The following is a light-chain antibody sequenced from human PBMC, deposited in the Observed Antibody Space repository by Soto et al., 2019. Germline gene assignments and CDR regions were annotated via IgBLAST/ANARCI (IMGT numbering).Light chain of an antibody. CDR3: QHYTLLPLP. V-gene: IGKV3-15*01. J-gene: IGKJ4*01. CDR1: QSVRAK. Sequence: TLSTDTLSVSPGERATLSCRASQSVRAKLAWYQQKPGQAPRLLIYGASTRASGIPARFSGSGSGTEFTLTISSLQAEDFARYYCQHYTLLPLPFGEGSMVAIK. CDR2: GAS.